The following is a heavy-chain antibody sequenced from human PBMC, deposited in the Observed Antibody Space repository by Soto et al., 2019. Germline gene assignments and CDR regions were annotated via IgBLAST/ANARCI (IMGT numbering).Heavy chain of an antibody. CDR3: ARVAVGATPYYYYGMDV. CDR1: GYTFTSYD. CDR2: MNPNSGNT. J-gene: IGHJ6*02. D-gene: IGHD1-26*01. Sequence: ASVKVSCKASGYTFTSYDINWVRQATGQGLEWMGWMNPNSGNTGYAQKFQGRVTMTRNTSISTAYMELSSLRSEDTAVYYCARVAVGATPYYYYGMDVWGQGTTVTVSS. V-gene: IGHV1-8*01.